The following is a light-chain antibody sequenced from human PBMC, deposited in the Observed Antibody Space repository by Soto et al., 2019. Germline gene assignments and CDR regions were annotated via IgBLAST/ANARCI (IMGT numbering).Light chain of an antibody. Sequence: EIVLTQSPATLSLSPGDRATLSCGASQSVRSSYVAWYQQKAGLAPRLLIYEGSSRASGIPDRFSGSGSGTDFTLTIGRLEPEDFAVYYCQQYDNSAPLSFGGGTKVEMK. CDR1: QSVRSSY. CDR3: QQYDNSAPLS. CDR2: EGS. V-gene: IGKV3D-20*01. J-gene: IGKJ4*01.